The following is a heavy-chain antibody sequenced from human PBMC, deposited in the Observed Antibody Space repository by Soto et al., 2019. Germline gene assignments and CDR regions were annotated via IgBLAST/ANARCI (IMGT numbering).Heavy chain of an antibody. CDR3: ARAIVGPTTTGWLDP. CDR1: GFTFTGHY. Sequence: ASVKVSCKASGFTFTGHYIHWVRQAPGQGLEWMGWIIPIFGTANYAQKFQGRVTITADESTSTAYMELSSLRFEDTAMYYCARAIVGPTTTGWLDPWGQGTLVTVSS. CDR2: IIPIFGTA. V-gene: IGHV1-69*13. D-gene: IGHD1-26*01. J-gene: IGHJ5*02.